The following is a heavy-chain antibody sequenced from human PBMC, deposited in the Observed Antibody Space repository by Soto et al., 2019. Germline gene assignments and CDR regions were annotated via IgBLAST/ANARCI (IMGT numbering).Heavy chain of an antibody. V-gene: IGHV4-39*01. CDR3: ARRYYGDYYFDY. Sequence: QLQLQESGPGLVKPSETLSLTCTVSGGSISSSSYYWGWIRQPPGKGLEWIGSIYYSGSTYYNPSLKSRVTISVDTSKNQFSQKLSSVTAADTAVYYCARRYYGDYYFDYWGQGTLVTVSS. J-gene: IGHJ4*02. CDR1: GGSISSSSYY. D-gene: IGHD4-17*01. CDR2: IYYSGST.